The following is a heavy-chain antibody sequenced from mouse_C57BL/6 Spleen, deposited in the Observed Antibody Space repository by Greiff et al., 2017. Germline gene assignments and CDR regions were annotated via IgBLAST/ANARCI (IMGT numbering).Heavy chain of an antibody. V-gene: IGHV1-50*01. CDR2: IDPSDSYT. D-gene: IGHD1-1*01. CDR3: AIPSDYYGSRCYSMGY. Sequence: QVQLKQPGAELVKPGASVKLSCKASGYTFTSYWMQWVQQRPGQGLEWIGEIDPSDSYTNYNQKFKGKATLTVDTSSSTAYMQLSSLTSEDSAVYYCAIPSDYYGSRCYSMGYWGQGTLVTVSA. J-gene: IGHJ4*01. CDR1: GYTFTSYW.